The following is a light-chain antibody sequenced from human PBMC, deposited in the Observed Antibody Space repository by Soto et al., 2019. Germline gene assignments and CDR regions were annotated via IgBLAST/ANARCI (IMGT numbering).Light chain of an antibody. J-gene: IGKJ5*01. Sequence: EIVLTQSPGPLSLSPGERATLSCWSSESVGDYLAWYQQKPGQAPRLLLYGATKRTSGTPDRFSGTGSETAFTLAISRLEPGDFSVYYCQQYVTSPAITFGQGTRLEIK. CDR1: ESVGDY. CDR3: QQYVTSPAIT. V-gene: IGKV3-20*01. CDR2: GAT.